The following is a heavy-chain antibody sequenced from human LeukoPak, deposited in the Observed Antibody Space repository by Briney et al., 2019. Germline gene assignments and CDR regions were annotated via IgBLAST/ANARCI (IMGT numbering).Heavy chain of an antibody. D-gene: IGHD1-26*01. V-gene: IGHV3-23*01. CDR2: ISGSGGST. J-gene: IGHJ4*02. CDR1: GFTFSSNA. Sequence: GGSLRLSCAASGFTFSSNAMTWVRQAPGKGLEWVSAISGSGGSTYYADSVKGRFTISRDNSKNTLYLQMNSLRAEDTAVYYCAKVIVGATGYFDYWGQGTLVTVSS. CDR3: AKVIVGATGYFDY.